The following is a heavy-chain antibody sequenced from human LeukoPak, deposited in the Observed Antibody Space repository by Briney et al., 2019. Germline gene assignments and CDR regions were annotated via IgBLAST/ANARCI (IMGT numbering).Heavy chain of an antibody. CDR1: GYSISSGYY. CDR2: IYTSGST. D-gene: IGHD6-13*01. V-gene: IGHV4-61*02. J-gene: IGHJ5*02. CDR3: ARSYGYSSSWYGSDWFDP. Sequence: SETLSLTCTVSGYSISSGYYWSWIRQPAGKGLEWIGRIYTSGSTNYNPSLKSRVTISVDTSKNQCTLKLSSVTAADTAVYYCARSYGYSSSWYGSDWFDPWGQGTLVTVSS.